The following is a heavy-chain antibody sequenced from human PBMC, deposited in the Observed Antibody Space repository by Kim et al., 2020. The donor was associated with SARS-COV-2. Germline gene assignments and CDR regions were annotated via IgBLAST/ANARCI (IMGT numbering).Heavy chain of an antibody. J-gene: IGHJ4*02. V-gene: IGHV3-21*04. CDR2: ISSSSSYI. D-gene: IGHD6-13*01. CDR3: ARASTAFRSSSWSPLNY. Sequence: GGSLRLSCAASGFTFSSYSMNWVRQAPGKGLEWVSSISSSSSYIYYADSVKGRFTISRDNAKNSLYLQMNSLRAEDTAVYYCARASTAFRSSSWSPLNYWGQGTLVTVSS. CDR1: GFTFSSYS.